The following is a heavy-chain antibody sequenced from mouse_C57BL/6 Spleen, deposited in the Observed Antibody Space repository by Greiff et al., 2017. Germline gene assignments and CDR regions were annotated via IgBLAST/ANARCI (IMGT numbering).Heavy chain of an antibody. D-gene: IGHD1-1*01. CDR3: VRHYYGSSYHYFDY. CDR1: GFSFNTYA. CDR2: IRSKSNNYAT. J-gene: IGHJ2*01. Sequence: GGGLVQPKGSLKLSCAASGFSFNTYAMNWVRQAPGKGLEWVARIRSKSNNYATYYADSVKDRFTISRDDSESMLYLQMNNLKTEDTAMYYCVRHYYGSSYHYFDYWGQGTTLTVSS. V-gene: IGHV10-1*01.